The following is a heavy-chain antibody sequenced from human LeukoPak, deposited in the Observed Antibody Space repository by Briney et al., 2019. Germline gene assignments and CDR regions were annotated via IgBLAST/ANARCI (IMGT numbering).Heavy chain of an antibody. CDR3: ANLRLLGFDS. V-gene: IGHV3-7*01. CDR2: IKEDGSEK. J-gene: IGHJ4*02. CDR1: GFTFRNYW. Sequence: GGSLRLFCAASGFTFRNYWMSWVRQAPEKGLEWVANIKEDGSEKYYVDSVKGRFTISRDNAKNSLYRQMNSLRAEDTAGYYCANLRLLGFDSWGQGTLVTVSS. D-gene: IGHD2-21*02.